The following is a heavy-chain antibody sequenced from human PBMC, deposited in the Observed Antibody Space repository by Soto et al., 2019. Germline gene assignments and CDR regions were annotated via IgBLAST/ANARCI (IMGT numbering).Heavy chain of an antibody. Sequence: ASVKVSCKASGYTFTTYGLSWVRQAPGQGLEWMGWISAYNGNTNYAQKLQGRVTMTTDTSTSTAYMELRSLRSDDTAVYYRARDDYSNYDYWGQGTLVTVSS. J-gene: IGHJ4*02. CDR1: GYTFTTYG. CDR3: ARDDYSNYDY. V-gene: IGHV1-18*01. D-gene: IGHD4-4*01. CDR2: ISAYNGNT.